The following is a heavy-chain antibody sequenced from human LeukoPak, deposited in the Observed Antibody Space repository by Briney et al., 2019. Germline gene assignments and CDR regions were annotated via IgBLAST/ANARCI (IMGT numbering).Heavy chain of an antibody. CDR2: IYYSGST. V-gene: IGHV4-59*01. Sequence: SETLSLTCTVSGGPISGFHWSWIRQAPGKGLEWIGYIYYSGSTNYNPSLKRRVTISVDTSKNQFSLKLSSMTAADTAVYYCARARAATGDAFDIWGQGTMVTVSS. J-gene: IGHJ3*02. CDR3: ARARAATGDAFDI. D-gene: IGHD6-13*01. CDR1: GGPISGFH.